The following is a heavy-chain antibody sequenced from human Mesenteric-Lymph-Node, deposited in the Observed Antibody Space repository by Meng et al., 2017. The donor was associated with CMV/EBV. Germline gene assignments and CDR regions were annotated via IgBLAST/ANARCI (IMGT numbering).Heavy chain of an antibody. V-gene: IGHV4-34*01. CDR2: ISHSGSA. D-gene: IGHD3-10*01. J-gene: IGHJ4*02. Sequence: GSLRLSCAVFGGPFSGYYWSWIRQPPGKGPEWIGEISHSGSASYNPSLKSRVTISVDTSKNQFSLKLSSVTAADTAVYYCMREGFGELLVAYWGQGTLVTVSS. CDR1: GGPFSGYY. CDR3: MREGFGELLVAY.